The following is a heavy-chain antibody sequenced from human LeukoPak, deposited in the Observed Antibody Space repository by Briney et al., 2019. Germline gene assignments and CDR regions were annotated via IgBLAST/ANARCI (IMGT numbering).Heavy chain of an antibody. D-gene: IGHD4-17*01. CDR3: ATGGDYVSYFDY. Sequence: ASVKVSCKVSGYTLTELSMHWVRQAPGKGLEWMGGFDPEDGETIYAQKFQGRVTMTEDTSTDTAYMELGSLRSEDTAVYYCATGGDYVSYFDYWGQGTLVTVSS. CDR2: FDPEDGET. V-gene: IGHV1-24*01. J-gene: IGHJ4*02. CDR1: GYTLTELS.